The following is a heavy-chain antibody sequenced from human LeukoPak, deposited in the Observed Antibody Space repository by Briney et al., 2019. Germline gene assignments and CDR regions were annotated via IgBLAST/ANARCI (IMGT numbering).Heavy chain of an antibody. Sequence: ASVKVSCKASGYTFTSYYMHWVRQAPGQGLEWMGIINPSGGRTSYAQKFQGRVTMTRDTSTSTVYMELSSLRSEDTAVYYCAGAGTTDKLGYYGMDVWGKGTTVTVSS. D-gene: IGHD1-1*01. CDR1: GYTFTSYY. J-gene: IGHJ6*04. V-gene: IGHV1-46*01. CDR3: AGAGTTDKLGYYGMDV. CDR2: INPSGGRT.